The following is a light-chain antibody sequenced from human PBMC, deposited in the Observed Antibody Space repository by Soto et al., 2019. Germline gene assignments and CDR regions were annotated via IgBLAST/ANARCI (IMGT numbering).Light chain of an antibody. CDR3: QQYYATPLT. CDR2: WAS. V-gene: IGKV4-1*01. J-gene: IGKJ3*01. CDR1: QSVFYSPKNKNY. Sequence: DIVMTQSPDSLAVSLGERATINCKSSQSVFYSPKNKNYLAWYHQKPGQPPKLLIYWASTRESGVPDRFSGSGSGTEFTLTISSLQAEDVAVYYCQQYYATPLTFGPGTKVDIK.